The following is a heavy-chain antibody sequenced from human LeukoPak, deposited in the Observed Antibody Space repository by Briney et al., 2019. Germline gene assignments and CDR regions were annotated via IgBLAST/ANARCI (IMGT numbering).Heavy chain of an antibody. CDR2: IYHSGST. J-gene: IGHJ4*02. V-gene: IGHV4-4*02. CDR3: ARDRVVVAATRRRFDY. Sequence: PSETLSLTCAVSGGSISSSNWWSWVRQPPGKGLEWIGEIYHSGSTNYNPSLKSRVTISVDKSKNQFSLKLSSVTAADTAVYYCARDRVVVAATRRRFDYWGQGTLVTVSS. D-gene: IGHD2-15*01. CDR1: GGSISSSNW.